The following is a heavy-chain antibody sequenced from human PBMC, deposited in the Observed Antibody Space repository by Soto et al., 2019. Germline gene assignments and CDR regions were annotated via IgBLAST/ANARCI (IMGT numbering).Heavy chain of an antibody. CDR1: GFTFDHHA. V-gene: IGHV3-9*01. D-gene: IGHD1-26*01. J-gene: IGHJ4*02. CDR2: LDGNGGGI. Sequence: EVQLVESGGGFIQPGRSLRLSCVASGFTFDHHAMHWVRQAPGKGLEWVSGLDGNGGGIDYADSVKGRFTISRDNAKNSLYLQMNSLRPEDTALYYCAKLRYSGDAGDFAYWGQGTLVTVSS. CDR3: AKLRYSGDAGDFAY.